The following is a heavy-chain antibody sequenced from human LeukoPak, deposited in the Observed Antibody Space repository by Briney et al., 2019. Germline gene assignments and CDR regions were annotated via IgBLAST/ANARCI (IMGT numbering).Heavy chain of an antibody. CDR3: ASSGWLQLPEDTSWVDY. CDR2: IYTSGST. CDR1: GGSISSYY. V-gene: IGHV4-4*07. J-gene: IGHJ4*02. Sequence: SETLSLTCTVSGGSISSYYWSWIRQTAGKGLEWVGGIYTSGSTKYNPSLKSRVTMSVHTAKNQFSLKLSSVTAADTGVYYCASSGWLQLPEDTSWVDYWGQGTLVTVSS. D-gene: IGHD5-24*01.